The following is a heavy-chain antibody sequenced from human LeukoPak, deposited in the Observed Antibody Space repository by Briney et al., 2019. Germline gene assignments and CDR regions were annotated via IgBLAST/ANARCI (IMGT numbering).Heavy chain of an antibody. CDR2: ISYDGSNK. D-gene: IGHD2-2*01. CDR3: ARGGICCSSTSCAFPMGGY. Sequence: GRTLRLSCAASGFTFSSYAMHWVRQAPGKGLEWVAVISYDGSNKYYADSVKGRFTISRDNSKNTLYLQMNSLRAEDTAVYYCARGGICCSSTSCAFPMGGYWGQGTLVTVSS. J-gene: IGHJ4*02. CDR1: GFTFSSYA. V-gene: IGHV3-30-3*01.